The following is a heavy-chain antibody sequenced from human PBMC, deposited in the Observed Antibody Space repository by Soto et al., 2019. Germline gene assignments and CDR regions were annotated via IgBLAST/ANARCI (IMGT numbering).Heavy chain of an antibody. J-gene: IGHJ5*02. CDR3: ARGRNHCSGGRCYSDWFDP. Sequence: QVQLVQSGAEVKKPGASVRVSCKASGYTFTSSDVYWVRQANGQGLELMGWMNPNTGNTGYAQKFQGRVTMTRNTSISTAYMELSSLRSEDTAVYYCARGRNHCSGGRCYSDWFDPWGQGTPVTVSS. CDR1: GYTFTSSD. D-gene: IGHD2-15*01. V-gene: IGHV1-8*01. CDR2: MNPNTGNT.